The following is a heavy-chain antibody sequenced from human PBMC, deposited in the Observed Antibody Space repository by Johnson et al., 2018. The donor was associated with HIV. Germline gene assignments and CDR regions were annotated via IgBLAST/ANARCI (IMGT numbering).Heavy chain of an antibody. CDR2: INWSGGST. CDR1: GFTFDDYG. Sequence: VQLVESGGGVVRPGGSLRLSCAASGFTFDDYGMSWVRQAPGKGLEWVSGINWSGGSTGYAASVKGRLTISRDNSKNTLYLQMNSLRAEDTAGYYCAKDLFTEREDDVFDVWGQGTMVTVSS. D-gene: IGHD1-26*01. CDR3: AKDLFTEREDDVFDV. J-gene: IGHJ3*01. V-gene: IGHV3-20*04.